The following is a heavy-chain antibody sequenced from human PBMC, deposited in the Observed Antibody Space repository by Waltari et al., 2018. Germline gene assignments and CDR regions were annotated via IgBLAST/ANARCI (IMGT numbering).Heavy chain of an antibody. J-gene: IGHJ2*01. V-gene: IGHV3-53*01. CDR3: TRDVTGYYYFDL. CDR1: GFTVSGHY. CDR2: INSGGDI. Sequence: EVQLVESGGGLIQPGGSLRLSCAASGFTVSGHYMSWVRQAPGKGLEWVSVINSGGDIHYADSVKGRFTISRDNSKNTMYLQMNTLRAEDTALYYCTRDVTGYYYFDLWGRGTLVTVSS.